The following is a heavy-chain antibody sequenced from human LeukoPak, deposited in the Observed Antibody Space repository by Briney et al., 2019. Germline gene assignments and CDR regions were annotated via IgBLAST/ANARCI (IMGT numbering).Heavy chain of an antibody. CDR2: INHSGST. CDR1: GESFSGYY. J-gene: IGHJ4*02. D-gene: IGHD3-16*01. V-gene: IGHV4-34*01. CDR3: ATSGGTLGPTDYFAY. Sequence: SETLSLTCAVYGESFSGYYWSWIRQPPGKGLEWIGEINHSGSTNYNPSLKSRVTISVDTSKNQFSLKLSSVTAADTAVYYCATSGGTLGPTDYFAYWGQGTLVTVSS.